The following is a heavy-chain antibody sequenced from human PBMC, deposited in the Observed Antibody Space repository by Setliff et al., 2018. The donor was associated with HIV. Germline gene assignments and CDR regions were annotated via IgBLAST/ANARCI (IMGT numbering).Heavy chain of an antibody. D-gene: IGHD6-19*01. CDR3: ARETIRSGHPSEAGFDF. Sequence: SETLSLTCTVSGGSISSGDYYWSWIRQPPGKGLEWIGFVSYTGTTHHNPSLKSRLTISIDTSENQFSLNLNSVTAADTAVYYCARETIRSGHPSEAGFDFWGQGALVTV. CDR1: GGSISSGDYY. CDR2: VSYTGTT. V-gene: IGHV4-30-4*01. J-gene: IGHJ4*02.